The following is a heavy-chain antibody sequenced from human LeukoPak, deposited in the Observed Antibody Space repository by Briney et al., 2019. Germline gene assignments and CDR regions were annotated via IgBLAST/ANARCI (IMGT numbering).Heavy chain of an antibody. CDR2: FKSKTDGGTT. Sequence: TGGSLRLSCAASGFTVSSSYMSWVRQAPGKGLEWVGRFKSKTDGGTTDYAAPVKGRFTISGDDSKNTLYLQMNSLKTEDTAVYYCIMTYHWGQGTLVTVSS. V-gene: IGHV3-15*01. CDR3: IMTYH. J-gene: IGHJ1*01. CDR1: GFTVSSSY.